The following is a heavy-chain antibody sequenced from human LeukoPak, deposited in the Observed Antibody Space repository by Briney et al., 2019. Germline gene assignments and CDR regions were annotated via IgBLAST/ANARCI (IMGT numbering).Heavy chain of an antibody. CDR2: ISGSGGST. CDR1: GFTFSSCA. CDR3: AKRPKITIFGVAGNWFDP. Sequence: PGGSLRLSCAASGFTFSSCAMSWVRQAPGKGLEWVSAISGSGGSTYYADSVKGRFTISRDNSKNTLYLQMNSLRAEDTAVYYCAKRPKITIFGVAGNWFDPWGQGTLVTVSS. D-gene: IGHD3-3*01. V-gene: IGHV3-23*01. J-gene: IGHJ5*02.